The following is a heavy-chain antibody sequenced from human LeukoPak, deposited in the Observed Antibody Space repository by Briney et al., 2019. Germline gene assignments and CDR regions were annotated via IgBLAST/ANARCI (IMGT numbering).Heavy chain of an antibody. V-gene: IGHV4-39*01. J-gene: IGHJ4*02. Sequence: PSETLSLTCTVSGASISRSDYFWGWIRQPPGKGLEWIGSIYYSGSTYYSPSLKGRVTISVDTSRNQFSLKLNSVSAADTAVYYCARNLAARLPWFDYWGQGTLVTVSS. D-gene: IGHD6-6*01. CDR2: IYYSGST. CDR1: GASISRSDYF. CDR3: ARNLAARLPWFDY.